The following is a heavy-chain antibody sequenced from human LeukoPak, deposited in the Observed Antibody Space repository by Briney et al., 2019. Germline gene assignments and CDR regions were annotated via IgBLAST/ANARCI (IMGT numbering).Heavy chain of an antibody. CDR3: ARVSYYDILTGYPISPTFDY. J-gene: IGHJ4*02. CDR1: GGSVSSGSYY. V-gene: IGHV4-61*01. Sequence: SETLSLTCTVSGGSVSSGSYYWSWVRQPPGKGLEWIGYIYYSGSTNYNPSLKSRVTISVDTSKNQFSLKLNSVTAADTAVYYCARVSYYDILTGYPISPTFDYWDQGTLVTVSS. CDR2: IYYSGST. D-gene: IGHD3-9*01.